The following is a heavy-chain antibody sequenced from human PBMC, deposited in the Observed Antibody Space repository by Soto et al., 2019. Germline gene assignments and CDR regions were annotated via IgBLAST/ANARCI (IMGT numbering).Heavy chain of an antibody. CDR3: AREGWGSTAFAI. Sequence: ASVKVSCKASGYTFTSYGISWVRQAPGERLEWMGWISAYNCNTNYAQKLQGRVTMTTDTSTSTAYMELRSLRSDDTAVYFCAREGWGSTAFAIWGQGTMVTVSS. J-gene: IGHJ3*02. CDR1: GYTFTSYG. D-gene: IGHD3-16*01. CDR2: ISAYNCNT. V-gene: IGHV1-18*04.